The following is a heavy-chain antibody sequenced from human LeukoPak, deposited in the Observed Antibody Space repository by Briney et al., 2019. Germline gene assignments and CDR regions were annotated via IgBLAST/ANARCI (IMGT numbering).Heavy chain of an antibody. CDR3: AALHSSSWVPGLDY. V-gene: IGHV4-39*01. D-gene: IGHD6-13*01. CDR2: IYYSGST. CDR1: GGSISSSSYY. Sequence: SETLSLTCTVSGGSISSSSYYWGWIRQPPGKGLEWIGSIYYSGSTYYNPSLKSRVTISVDTSKNQFSLKLSSVTAADTAVYYCAALHSSSWVPGLDYWGQGTLVTVSS. J-gene: IGHJ4*02.